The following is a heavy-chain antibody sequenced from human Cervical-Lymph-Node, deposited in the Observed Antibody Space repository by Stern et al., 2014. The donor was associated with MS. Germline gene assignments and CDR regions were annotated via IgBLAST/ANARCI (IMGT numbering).Heavy chain of an antibody. V-gene: IGHV3-48*01. Sequence: EMQLVESGGGLGQPGGSLRLSCTASGFPFSTYSMNWVRQAPGKGLERVSYISSDRATLDYADSVKGRFTISRDNAKKSLYLQMNSLRAEDTAVYYCARGDTVTVVDFFDSWGPGTQVTVSS. CDR1: GFPFSTYS. CDR2: ISSDRATL. D-gene: IGHD4/OR15-4a*01. J-gene: IGHJ4*02. CDR3: ARGDTVTVVDFFDS.